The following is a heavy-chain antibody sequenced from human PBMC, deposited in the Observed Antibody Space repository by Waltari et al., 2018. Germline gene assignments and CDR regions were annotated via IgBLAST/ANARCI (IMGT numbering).Heavy chain of an antibody. CDR2: IYYSGST. CDR3: ARGFDGYNPFDY. Sequence: QLQLQESGPGLVKPSETLSLTCTVSGGSISSSSYYWGWIRQPPGKGLEWIGSIYYSGSTYDNPSLKSRVTISVDTSKNQFSMKLSSVTAADTAVYYCARGFDGYNPFDYWGQGTLVTVSS. CDR1: GGSISSSSYY. V-gene: IGHV4-39*07. D-gene: IGHD5-12*01. J-gene: IGHJ4*02.